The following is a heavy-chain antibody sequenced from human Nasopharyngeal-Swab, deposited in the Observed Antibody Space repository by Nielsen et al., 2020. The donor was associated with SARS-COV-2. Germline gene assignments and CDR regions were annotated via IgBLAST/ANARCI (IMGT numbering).Heavy chain of an antibody. Sequence: VRQAPGKGLEWVSYISSSSSTIYYADSVKGRFTISRGNAKNSLYLQMNSLRAEDTAVYYCARTGYDFWSGYYPGYYYYGMDVWGQGTTVTVSS. J-gene: IGHJ6*02. CDR2: ISSSSSTI. CDR3: ARTGYDFWSGYYPGYYYYGMDV. D-gene: IGHD3-3*01. V-gene: IGHV3-48*04.